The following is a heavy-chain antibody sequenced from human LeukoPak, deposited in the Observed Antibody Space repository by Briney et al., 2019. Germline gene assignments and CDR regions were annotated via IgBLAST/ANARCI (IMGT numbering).Heavy chain of an antibody. CDR2: ISGSGGTT. D-gene: IGHD5-12*01. J-gene: IGHJ4*02. Sequence: GGSLRLSCAASGFTFSSYAMSWVRQAPGKGLEWVSAISGSGGTTYYADSVKGRFTISRDNSKNTLYLHMNSLRAEDTAVYYCAKSPLGGRYSGYHYFDYWGQGTLVTVSS. CDR1: GFTFSSYA. V-gene: IGHV3-23*01. CDR3: AKSPLGGRYSGYHYFDY.